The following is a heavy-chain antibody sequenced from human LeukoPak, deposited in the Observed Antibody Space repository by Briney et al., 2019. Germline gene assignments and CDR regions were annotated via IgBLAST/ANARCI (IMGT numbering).Heavy chain of an antibody. D-gene: IGHD2-2*02. CDR3: ARGVRGIVVVPAAIGYYFDY. CDR1: SYSFTNYG. CDR2: IIPIFGTA. J-gene: IGHJ4*02. Sequence: SVKVSCKAYSYSFTNYGISWVRQAPGQGLEWMGGIIPIFGTANYAQKFQGRVTITADESTSTAYMELSSLRSEDTAVYYCARGVRGIVVVPAAIGYYFDYWGQGTLVTVSS. V-gene: IGHV1-69*13.